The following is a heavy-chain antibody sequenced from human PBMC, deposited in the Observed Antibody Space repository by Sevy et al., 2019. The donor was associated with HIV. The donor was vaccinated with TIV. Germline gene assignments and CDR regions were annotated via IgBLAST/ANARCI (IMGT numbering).Heavy chain of an antibody. D-gene: IGHD2-8*01. V-gene: IGHV3-21*01. J-gene: IGHJ4*02. CDR2: ISSSSSYI. Sequence: GGSLRLSCAASGITFTIYTMNWVRQAPGKGLEWVSSISSSSSYIYYANPVKGRFTISRDNAKSSLYLQMNSLRAEDTAVYYCAREDSNGVCYSHWGQGTLVTVSS. CDR1: GITFTIYT. CDR3: AREDSNGVCYSH.